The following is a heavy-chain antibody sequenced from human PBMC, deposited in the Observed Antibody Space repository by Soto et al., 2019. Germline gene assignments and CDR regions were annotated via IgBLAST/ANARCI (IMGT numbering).Heavy chain of an antibody. CDR1: GGSISSSSYY. D-gene: IGHD1-1*01. CDR3: ARDKVQLYYFDY. CDR2: IYYSGST. J-gene: IGHJ4*02. Sequence: PSETLSLTCTVSGGSISSSSYYWGWIRQPPGKGLEWIGSIYYSGSTYYNPSLKSRVTISVDTSKNQFSLKLSSVTAADTAVYYCARDKVQLYYFDYWGQGTLVTVSS. V-gene: IGHV4-39*02.